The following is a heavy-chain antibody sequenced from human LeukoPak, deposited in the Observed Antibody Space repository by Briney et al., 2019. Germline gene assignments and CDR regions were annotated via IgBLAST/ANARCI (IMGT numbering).Heavy chain of an antibody. CDR3: ASAVRQQQP. D-gene: IGHD6-13*01. CDR2: IKQDGSET. V-gene: IGHV3-7*01. CDR1: GFTFSNYW. Sequence: GGSLRLSCAASGFTFSNYWMNWVRQAPGKGLEWVANIKQDGSETYYVDSVKGRFTISRDNVKNSLYLQMNGLRAEDTAVYYCASAVRQQQPWGQGTLVTVSS. J-gene: IGHJ5*02.